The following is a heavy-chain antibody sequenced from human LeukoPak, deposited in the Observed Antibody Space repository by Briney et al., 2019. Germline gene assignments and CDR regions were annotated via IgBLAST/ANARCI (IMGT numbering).Heavy chain of an antibody. CDR2: MNPNSGNT. CDR3: ARGNIGDYGDYPESFDI. Sequence: ASVKVSCKASGYTFTSYDINWVRQATGQGLEWMGSMNPNSGNTGYAQKFQGRVTITRNTSISTAYMELSSLRSEDTAVYYCARGNIGDYGDYPESFDIWGQGTMVTVSS. V-gene: IGHV1-8*03. D-gene: IGHD4-17*01. J-gene: IGHJ3*02. CDR1: GYTFTSYD.